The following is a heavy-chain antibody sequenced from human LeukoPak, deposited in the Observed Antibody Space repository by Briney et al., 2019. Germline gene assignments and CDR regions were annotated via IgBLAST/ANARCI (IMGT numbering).Heavy chain of an antibody. V-gene: IGHV1-2*02. D-gene: IGHD3-22*01. CDR2: INPNSGGT. Sequence: ASVKVSCKASGYTFTGYYIRWVRQAPGQGLEWMGWINPNSGGTNYAQRFQGRVTVTRDTSISTAYMELSRLRSDDTAFYYCARYDSTVNWFDPWGQGTLVTVSS. CDR1: GYTFTGYY. J-gene: IGHJ5*02. CDR3: ARYDSTVNWFDP.